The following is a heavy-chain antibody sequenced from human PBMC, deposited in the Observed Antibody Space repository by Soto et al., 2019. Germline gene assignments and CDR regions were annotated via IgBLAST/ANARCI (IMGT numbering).Heavy chain of an antibody. CDR2: IDPSDSYT. V-gene: IGHV5-10-1*01. D-gene: IGHD4-17*01. CDR1: GYSFTSYW. Sequence: ESLKISCKGSGYSFTSYWISWVRQMPGKGLEWMGRIDPSDSYTNYSPSFQGHVTISADKSISTAYLQWSSLKASDTAMYYCARLYGDYNWFDPWGQGTLVTVSS. CDR3: ARLYGDYNWFDP. J-gene: IGHJ5*02.